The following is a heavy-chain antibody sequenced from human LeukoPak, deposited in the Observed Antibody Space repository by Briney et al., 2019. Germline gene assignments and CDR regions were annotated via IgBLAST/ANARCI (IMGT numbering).Heavy chain of an antibody. J-gene: IGHJ4*02. CDR2: INWNGGST. V-gene: IGHV3-20*04. D-gene: IGHD3-22*01. CDR3: ARERGIYDSNGYYIRYYFDY. CDR1: EFTFDDYG. Sequence: RPGGSLGLSCVASEFTFDDYGMSWVRQAPGKGLEWVSGINWNGGSTGYADSVKGRFTISRDNAKNSLYLQMNSLRAEDTALYYCARERGIYDSNGYYIRYYFDYWGQGTLVTVSS.